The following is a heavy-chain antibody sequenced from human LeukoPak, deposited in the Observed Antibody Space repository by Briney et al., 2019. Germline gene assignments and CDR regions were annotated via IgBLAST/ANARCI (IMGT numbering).Heavy chain of an antibody. CDR3: ARAPISGAAAGTFDY. Sequence: SETLSLTCTVSGGSISSGSYFWSWIRQPAGKGLEWIGSIHHSGSTYYDPSLKSRVTISVDTSKNHFSLNLNSVTAADTAVYYCARAPISGAAAGTFDYWGQGTLVTVSS. CDR1: GGSISSGSYF. CDR2: IHHSGST. J-gene: IGHJ4*02. D-gene: IGHD6-13*01. V-gene: IGHV4-39*02.